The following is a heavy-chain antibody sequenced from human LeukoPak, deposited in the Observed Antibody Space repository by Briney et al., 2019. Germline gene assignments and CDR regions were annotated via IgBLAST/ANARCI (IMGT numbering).Heavy chain of an antibody. Sequence: ASVRGSFRGSGYTLTSEWISGVGEASRQGLEWMGWISAYNGNTNYAQKLQGRVTMTTDTSTSTAYMELRSLRSDDTAVYYCARVGASYYYDSSGYSYWGQGTLVTVSS. V-gene: IGHV1-18*01. D-gene: IGHD3-22*01. CDR1: GYTLTSEW. CDR3: ARVGASYYYDSSGYSY. CDR2: ISAYNGNT. J-gene: IGHJ4*02.